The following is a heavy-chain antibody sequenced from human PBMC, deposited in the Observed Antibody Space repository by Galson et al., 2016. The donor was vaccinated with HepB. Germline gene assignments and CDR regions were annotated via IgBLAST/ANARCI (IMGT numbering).Heavy chain of an antibody. Sequence: ETLSLTCAVYGGPFVGYYWTWIRQPPGKGLEWIGEIEHSGNTNYSPSLKSRITISLDTSKNQFSLKLRSVIAADTAVYYCARLRRVAARPADFWGQGTRVTASS. CDR2: IEHSGNT. D-gene: IGHD6-6*01. J-gene: IGHJ4*02. CDR3: ARLRRVAARPADF. CDR1: GGPFVGYY. V-gene: IGHV4-34*01.